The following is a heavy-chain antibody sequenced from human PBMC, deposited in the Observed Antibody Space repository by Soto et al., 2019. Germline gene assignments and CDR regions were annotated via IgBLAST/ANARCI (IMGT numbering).Heavy chain of an antibody. J-gene: IGHJ6*02. CDR2: IYYSGST. CDR1: GGSISSGDYY. V-gene: IGHV4-30-4*01. Sequence: PSETLSLTCTVSGGSISSGDYYWSWIRQPPGKGLEWIGYIYYSGSTYYNPSLKSRVTISVDTSKNQFSLKLSSVTAADTAVYYCARDLGITGIHAYYYGMDVWGQGTTVTVSS. D-gene: IGHD1-20*01. CDR3: ARDLGITGIHAYYYGMDV.